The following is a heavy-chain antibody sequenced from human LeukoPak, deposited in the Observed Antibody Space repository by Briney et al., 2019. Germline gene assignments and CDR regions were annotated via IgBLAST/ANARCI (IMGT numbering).Heavy chain of an antibody. CDR1: GYTFTSYD. V-gene: IGHV1-8*01. J-gene: IGHJ6*02. CDR2: MNPNSGNT. D-gene: IGHD3-10*01. Sequence: GASVKLSCKASGYTFTSYDINWVRQATGQGLEWMGWMNPNSGNTGYAQKFQGRVTMTRNTSISTAYMELSSLRSEDTAVYYCARGRRVVRYGTYGMDVWGQGTTVTVSS. CDR3: ARGRRVVRYGTYGMDV.